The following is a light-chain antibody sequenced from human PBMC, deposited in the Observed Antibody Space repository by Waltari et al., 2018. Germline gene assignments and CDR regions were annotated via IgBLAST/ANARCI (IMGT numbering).Light chain of an antibody. V-gene: IGLV2-23*02. Sequence: QSALTQPASVSGSPGQSITISCTGTSSDVGGYNYVSWYQQHPGKAPKRMIYDVSKRPSGVSNRFSGSKSGNTASLTISGLQAEDEADYYCCSYAGSSFVVFGGGTKLTVL. J-gene: IGLJ2*01. CDR1: SSDVGGYNY. CDR3: CSYAGSSFVV. CDR2: DVS.